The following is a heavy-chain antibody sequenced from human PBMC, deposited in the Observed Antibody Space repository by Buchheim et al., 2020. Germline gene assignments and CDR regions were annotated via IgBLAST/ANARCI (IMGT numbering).Heavy chain of an antibody. J-gene: IGHJ6*02. CDR2: IYYSGST. CDR1: GGSISSSSYY. Sequence: QLQLQESGPGLVKPSETLSLTCTVSGGSISSSSYYWGWIRQPPGKGLEWIGSIYYSGSTSYNPSLKSRVTISVDTSKHQFSLKLSSVTAADTAVYYCASKPIAVAVHPRGYYYYGMDVWGQGTT. D-gene: IGHD6-19*01. CDR3: ASKPIAVAVHPRGYYYYGMDV. V-gene: IGHV4-39*01.